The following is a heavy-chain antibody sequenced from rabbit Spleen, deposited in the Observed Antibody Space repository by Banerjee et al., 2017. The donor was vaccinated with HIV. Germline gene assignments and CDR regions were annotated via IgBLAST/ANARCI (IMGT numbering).Heavy chain of an antibody. CDR1: GFSFSSNYY. Sequence: QSLEESGGDLVKPGASLTLTCTASGFSFSSNYYMCWVRQAPGMGLECTACIYADSSGSTYYANWAKGRFTISKTSSTTVTLQMTSLTVADTATYFCARDTATSFSSYGMDLWGPGTLVTVS. CDR2: IYADSSGST. J-gene: IGHJ6*01. CDR3: ARDTATSFSSYGMDL. D-gene: IGHD1-1*01. V-gene: IGHV1S40*01.